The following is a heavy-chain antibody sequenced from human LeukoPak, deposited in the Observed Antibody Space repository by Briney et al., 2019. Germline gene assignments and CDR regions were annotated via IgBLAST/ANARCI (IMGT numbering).Heavy chain of an antibody. V-gene: IGHV1-2*02. CDR3: ARVPSMIRGVVNYGMDV. J-gene: IGHJ6*02. Sequence: ASVKVSCKTSGYSFTGYFMHWVRQAPGQGLEWMGWINPNSGDTKYTQRFQGRVTMTRDTSIKTAYMELRRLTSDDTAVYYCARVPSMIRGVVNYGMDVWGQGTTVTVSS. CDR2: INPNSGDT. CDR1: GYSFTGYF. D-gene: IGHD3-10*01.